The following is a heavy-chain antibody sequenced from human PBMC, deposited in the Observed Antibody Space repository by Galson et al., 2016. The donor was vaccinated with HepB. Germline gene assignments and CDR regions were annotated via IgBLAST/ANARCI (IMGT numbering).Heavy chain of an antibody. CDR1: GFTFSGSA. J-gene: IGHJ4*02. D-gene: IGHD6-19*01. CDR3: TRLGAGVAVTGSDS. CDR2: IRSKANSYAT. V-gene: IGHV3-73*01. Sequence: SLRLTCAASGFTFSGSAMHWVRQASGKGLEWAGRIRSKANSYATSYAASVKGRFTFSRDDSKNTSYLQMNSLKTEDTAVYYCTRLGAGVAVTGSDSWGQGTLVTVSS.